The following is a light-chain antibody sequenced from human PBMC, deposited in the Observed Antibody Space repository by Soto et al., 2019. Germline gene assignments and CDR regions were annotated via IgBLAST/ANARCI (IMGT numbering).Light chain of an antibody. CDR1: QSLVYNDGYTY. CDR3: LQGTHWPWT. J-gene: IGKJ1*01. V-gene: IGKV2-30*01. CDR2: KVS. Sequence: DVVMTQSPLSLPVTLGQPASISCRSSQSLVYNDGYTYLHWFQQRPGQSPRRLIYKVSNRDSGVPDRFSGGGSGTDFTLKISRVEAEDVGVYYCLQGTHWPWTFGQGTKVEIK.